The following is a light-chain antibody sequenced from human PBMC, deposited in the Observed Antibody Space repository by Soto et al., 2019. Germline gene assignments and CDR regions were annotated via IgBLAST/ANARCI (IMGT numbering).Light chain of an antibody. CDR2: RAS. CDR3: QQYHNLWT. CDR1: HYVYSN. Sequence: EIVMTQSPATLSMSPGERATLSCTASHYVYSNVAWFQQRPGQAPRLLIYRASARATGTPARFSGSGSGTEFTITITSLQSEDFAVYYCQQYHNLWTFGQGTEVEIK. V-gene: IGKV3-15*01. J-gene: IGKJ1*01.